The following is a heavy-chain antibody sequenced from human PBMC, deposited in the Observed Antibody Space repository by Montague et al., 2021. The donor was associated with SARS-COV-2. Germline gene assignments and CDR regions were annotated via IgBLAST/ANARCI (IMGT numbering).Heavy chain of an antibody. J-gene: IGHJ6*02. CDR3: ASLRGSAEILTAFQGVSYFYGMDV. CDR2: IYYTGSS. D-gene: IGHD3-9*01. Sequence: SETLSLTCTVSGGSVSSGSFYWSWIRQPPGKGLELIGCIYYTGSSNYNPSLKSRVTISVDTSKNQFSLKLSSVTAVDTAVYYCASLRGSAEILTAFQGVSYFYGMDVWGQGTTVTVSS. CDR1: GGSVSSGSFY. V-gene: IGHV4-61*01.